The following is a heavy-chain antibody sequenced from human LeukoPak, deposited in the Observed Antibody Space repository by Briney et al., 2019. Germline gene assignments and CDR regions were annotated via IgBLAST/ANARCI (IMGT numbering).Heavy chain of an antibody. CDR3: ARGKRRGYSYGYFDY. CDR1: GGSISSYY. J-gene: IGHJ4*02. CDR2: TYTSGST. V-gene: IGHV4-4*07. Sequence: SETLSLTCTVSGGSISSYYWSWIRRPAGKGLEWIGRTYTSGSTNYNPSLKSRVTMSVDTSKNQFSLKLSSVTAADTAVYYCARGKRRGYSYGYFDYWGQGTLVTVSS. D-gene: IGHD5-18*01.